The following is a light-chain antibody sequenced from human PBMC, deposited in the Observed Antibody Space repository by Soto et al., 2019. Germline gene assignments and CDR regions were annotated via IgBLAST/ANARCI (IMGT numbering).Light chain of an antibody. V-gene: IGKV1-5*01. Sequence: DIQMTQSPSTLSASVGDRVTITCRASQSISSWLAWYQQKPGKAPKLLIHGGSILQSGVPPRFSGGGGGTDFTLTISRLEPEDFAIYYCQQYGTSPLTFGGGTKVDI. J-gene: IGKJ4*01. CDR1: QSISSW. CDR3: QQYGTSPLT. CDR2: GGS.